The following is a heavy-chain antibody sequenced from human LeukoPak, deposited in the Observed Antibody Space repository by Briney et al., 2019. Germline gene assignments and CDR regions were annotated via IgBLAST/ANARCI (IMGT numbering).Heavy chain of an antibody. V-gene: IGHV4-4*08. Sequence: SETLSLTCTVSGGSISSYCYYWIRQPPGKGLEWIGYIYDSGSTNHNPSLKSRVTISVDTSKNQFSLKLSSATAADTAVYYCASADYVWGSYRYTIWGQGTLVTVSS. D-gene: IGHD3-16*02. CDR2: IYDSGST. CDR1: GGSISSYC. CDR3: ASADYVWGSYRYTI. J-gene: IGHJ4*02.